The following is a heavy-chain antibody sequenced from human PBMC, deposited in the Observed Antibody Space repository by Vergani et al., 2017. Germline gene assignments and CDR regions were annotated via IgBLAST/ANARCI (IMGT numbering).Heavy chain of an antibody. CDR3: ARDCPGGGGDCSAGWYFDL. J-gene: IGHJ2*01. CDR2: ISAYNGNT. D-gene: IGHD2-21*02. Sequence: QVQLVQSGAEVKKPGASVKVSCKASGYTFTSYGISWVRQAPGQGLEWMGWISAYNGNTNYAQKLQGRVTMTTDTSTSTAYMQLSNLRSEDTAVYYCARDCPGGGGDCSAGWYFDLWGRGTLVTVSS. CDR1: GYTFTSYG. V-gene: IGHV1-18*01.